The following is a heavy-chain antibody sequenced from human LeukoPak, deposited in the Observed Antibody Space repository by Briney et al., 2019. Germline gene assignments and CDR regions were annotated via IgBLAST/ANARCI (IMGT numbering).Heavy chain of an antibody. CDR3: AKGTTVIRGGWFDP. CDR2: ISNSGGST. CDR1: GFTFSNYA. D-gene: IGHD4-17*01. Sequence: SGGSLRPSCAASGFTFSNYAMSWVRQAPGKGLEGVSTISNSGGSTYCADSVKGRFTISRDNSKNTLYLQMNSLRAEDTAVYYCAKGTTVIRGGWFDPWGQGTLVTVSS. J-gene: IGHJ5*02. V-gene: IGHV3-23*01.